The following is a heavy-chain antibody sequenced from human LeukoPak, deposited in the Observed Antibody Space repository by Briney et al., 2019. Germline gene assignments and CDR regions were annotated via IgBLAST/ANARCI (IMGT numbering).Heavy chain of an antibody. CDR3: AREPVWGSYRTPDYFDY. CDR2: INPSGGST. CDR1: GYTFTSYG. V-gene: IGHV1-46*01. Sequence: ASVKVSCKASGYTFTSYGISWVRQAPGQGLEWMGIINPSGGSTSYAQKFQGRVTMTRDMSTSTVYMELSSLRSEDTAVYYCAREPVWGSYRTPDYFDYWGQGTLVTVSS. D-gene: IGHD3-16*02. J-gene: IGHJ4*02.